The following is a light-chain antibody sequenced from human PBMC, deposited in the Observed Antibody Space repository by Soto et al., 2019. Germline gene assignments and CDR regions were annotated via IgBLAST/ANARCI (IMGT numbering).Light chain of an antibody. V-gene: IGLV2-14*01. CDR1: SSDVGGYNY. J-gene: IGLJ1*01. Sequence: QSVLTQPASVSGSPGQSITISCTGTSSDVGGYNYVSWYQQHPGKAPKLMIYDVINRPSGVSNRLAGSKSCNTASLTISGHQAEDEGDYYCSSYTSSSTLDVLATGTKLTVL. CDR2: DVI. CDR3: SSYTSSSTLDV.